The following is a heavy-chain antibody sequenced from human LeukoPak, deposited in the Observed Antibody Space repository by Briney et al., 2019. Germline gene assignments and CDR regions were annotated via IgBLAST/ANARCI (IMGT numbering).Heavy chain of an antibody. CDR3: VVWGEDSSGHRFDH. Sequence: PGGSLRLSCAASGFTFSSHWMHWVRQAPGKGLLWVSRINTDGSSTHYADSVKGRLTISRDNAKNMLYLQMNGLRAEDTAVYYCVVWGEDSSGHRFDHWGQGTLVTVSS. CDR2: INTDGSST. D-gene: IGHD3-22*01. J-gene: IGHJ4*02. V-gene: IGHV3-74*01. CDR1: GFTFSSHW.